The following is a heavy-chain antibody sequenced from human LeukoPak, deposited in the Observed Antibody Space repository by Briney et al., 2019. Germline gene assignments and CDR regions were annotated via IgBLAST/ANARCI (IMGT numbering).Heavy chain of an antibody. CDR3: ARHGGHGYSYGDP. J-gene: IGHJ5*02. V-gene: IGHV4-59*08. D-gene: IGHD5-18*01. CDR2: IYYSGST. Sequence: SETLSLTCTVSGGSISSYYWSWIRQPPGKGLEWIGYIYYSGSTNYNPSLKSRVTISVDTSKNLFSLKLSSVTAADTAVYYCARHGGHGYSYGDPWGQGTLVTVSS. CDR1: GGSISSYY.